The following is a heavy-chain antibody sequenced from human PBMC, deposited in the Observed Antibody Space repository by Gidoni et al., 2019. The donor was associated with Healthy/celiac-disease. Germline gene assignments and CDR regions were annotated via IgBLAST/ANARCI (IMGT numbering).Heavy chain of an antibody. Sequence: QVQLVQSGADVKKPGSPVKVSCKAAGGTVSSYTISWVRQAPGQGLEWMGRIIPILGMANYAQKFQGRVTIPANKSTSTAYMELSSLGSEDTAVYYCARDLGGGGAITGDYWGQGTLVTVSS. CDR2: IIPILGMA. CDR3: ARDLGGGGAITGDY. V-gene: IGHV1-69*08. D-gene: IGHD3-16*02. J-gene: IGHJ4*02. CDR1: GGTVSSYT.